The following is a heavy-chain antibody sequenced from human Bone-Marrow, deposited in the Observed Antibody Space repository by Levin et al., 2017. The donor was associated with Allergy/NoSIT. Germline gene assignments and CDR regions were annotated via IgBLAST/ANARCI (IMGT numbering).Heavy chain of an antibody. D-gene: IGHD2-2*02. Sequence: SETLSLTCAVYGGSFSGYYWNWIRQPPGKGLEWIGEINHSGSTNYNPSLKSRVTISVDTSKNQFSLKLSSVTAADTAVYYCARATAIGHFDCWGQGTLVTVSS. V-gene: IGHV4-34*01. CDR1: GGSFSGYY. J-gene: IGHJ4*02. CDR2: INHSGST. CDR3: ARATAIGHFDC.